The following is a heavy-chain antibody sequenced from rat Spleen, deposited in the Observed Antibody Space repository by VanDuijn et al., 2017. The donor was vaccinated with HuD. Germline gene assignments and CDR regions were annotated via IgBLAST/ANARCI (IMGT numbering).Heavy chain of an antibody. CDR2: ISYGDSSGHSST. J-gene: IGHJ2*01. CDR3: ARSSGGTGYFDY. D-gene: IGHD4-3*01. Sequence: EVQLVESGGGLVQPGGSLKLSCAVSGFTFRDYGMAWVRQAPTKGLEWVATISYGDSSGHSSTYYRDSVKGRFTISRDNAKNTLYLQLNSLKSEDTAIYYCARSSGGTGYFDYWGQGVMVTVSS. V-gene: IGHV5-7*01. CDR1: GFTFRDYG.